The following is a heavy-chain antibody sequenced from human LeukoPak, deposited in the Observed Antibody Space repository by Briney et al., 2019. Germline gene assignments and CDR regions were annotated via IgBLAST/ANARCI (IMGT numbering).Heavy chain of an antibody. CDR2: IFPGDSDT. V-gene: IGHV5-51*01. Sequence: GESLKISCKDSEYSFRSYWMGWVRQMPGKGLEWMGIIFPGDSDTRYSPSFQGQVTMSVDKSISTAYLQWSSPKASDTAIYYCARHNKIAVIGADFDYWGQGSLVTVSS. CDR3: ARHNKIAVIGADFDY. J-gene: IGHJ4*02. CDR1: EYSFRSYW. D-gene: IGHD6-19*01.